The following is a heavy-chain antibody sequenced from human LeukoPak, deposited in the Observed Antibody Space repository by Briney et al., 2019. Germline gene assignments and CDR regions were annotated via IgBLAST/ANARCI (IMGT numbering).Heavy chain of an antibody. CDR2: ISYDGSNK. Sequence: GRSLRLSCAASGFTFSSYGMHWVRQAPGKGLEWVAAISYDGSNKYYADSVKGRFTVSRDDSKSTPYLQMNSLRADDTAVYYCAKDGSSYYYIYYWGQGTLVTVSS. V-gene: IGHV3-30*18. CDR1: GFTFSSYG. CDR3: AKDGSSYYYIYY. D-gene: IGHD3-22*01. J-gene: IGHJ4*02.